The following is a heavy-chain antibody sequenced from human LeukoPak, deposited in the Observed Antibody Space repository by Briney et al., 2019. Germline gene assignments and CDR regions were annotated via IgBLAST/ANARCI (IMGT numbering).Heavy chain of an antibody. J-gene: IGHJ5*02. CDR2: INYSGST. CDR3: ARRVPYGSASYELDT. CDR1: SGSISSNSYY. Sequence: PSETLSLTCTVSSGSISSNSYYWAWIRQPPGKGLEWIGSINYSGSTYYNPSLKSRVTMAVDTSKNQFSLRLSSVTAADTAVFYRARRVPYGSASYELDTWGQGTLVTVSS. D-gene: IGHD3-10*01. V-gene: IGHV4-39*01.